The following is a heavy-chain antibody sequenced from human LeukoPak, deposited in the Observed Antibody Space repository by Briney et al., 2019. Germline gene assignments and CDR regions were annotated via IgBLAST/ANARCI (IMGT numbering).Heavy chain of an antibody. D-gene: IGHD3-16*02. Sequence: ASVKVSCKASGYTFTSYGISWVRQAPGQGLEWMGWISAYNGNTNYAQKLQGRVTMTTDTSTSTAYMELRSLRSDDTAVYYCAREGVMITFGGVIVGDAFDIWGQGTMVTVSS. CDR3: AREGVMITFGGVIVGDAFDI. V-gene: IGHV1-18*01. J-gene: IGHJ3*02. CDR2: ISAYNGNT. CDR1: GYTFTSYG.